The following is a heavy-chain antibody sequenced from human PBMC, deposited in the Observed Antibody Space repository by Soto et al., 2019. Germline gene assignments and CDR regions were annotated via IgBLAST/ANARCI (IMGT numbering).Heavy chain of an antibody. J-gene: IGHJ6*02. CDR3: AKDLRRSSSWPYYGMDV. CDR2: ISYDGSNK. V-gene: IGHV3-30*18. CDR1: GFTFSSYG. Sequence: QVQLVESGGGVVQPGRSLRLSCAASGFTFSSYGMHWVRKAPGKGLEWVAVISYDGSNKYYADSVKGRFTISRDNSKNTLYLQMNSLRAEDTAVYYCAKDLRRSSSWPYYGMDVWGQGTTVTVSS. D-gene: IGHD6-13*01.